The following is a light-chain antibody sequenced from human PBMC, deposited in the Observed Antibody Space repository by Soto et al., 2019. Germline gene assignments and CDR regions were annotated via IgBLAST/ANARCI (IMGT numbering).Light chain of an antibody. CDR3: QYLNSFPLS. J-gene: IGKJ4*01. V-gene: IGKV1-9*01. CDR1: QGISSY. CDR2: LAS. Sequence: DIQLTQSPASLSASVGDRVTITCRASQGISSYLAWYQQKPGKAPKLLIYLASTLQSGVPSRFSGSGSGTDFSLTISSLQPEDFATYCCQYLNSFPLSFGGGSKVEIK.